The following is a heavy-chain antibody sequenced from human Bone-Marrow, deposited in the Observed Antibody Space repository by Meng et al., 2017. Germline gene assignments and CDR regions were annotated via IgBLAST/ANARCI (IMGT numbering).Heavy chain of an antibody. V-gene: IGHV4-4*02. CDR3: ARAAYDIWSGYAP. D-gene: IGHD3-3*01. CDR1: GASISSSHW. Sequence: QVRESGPGLVKPSGTLSLTCAVSGASISSSHWWGWVRQPPGKGLEWIGEIYHDGSTNYTPSLKSRVTISVDKSKNQFSLKLSSVTAADTAVYYCARAAYDIWSGYAPWGQGSLVTVSS. CDR2: IYHDGST. J-gene: IGHJ5*02.